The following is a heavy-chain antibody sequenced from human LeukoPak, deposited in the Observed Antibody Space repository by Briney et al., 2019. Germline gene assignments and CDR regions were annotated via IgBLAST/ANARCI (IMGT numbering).Heavy chain of an antibody. Sequence: PGGSLRLSCAASGFIFSSYSMNWVRQAPGRGLEWISYIGLASGFTSYADSLKGRFTISSDTATNSLYLHMHSLRAEDTAVYYCARDHNWAFDYWGQGALVTVSS. CDR3: ARDHNWAFDY. CDR2: IGLASGFT. CDR1: GFIFSSYS. J-gene: IGHJ4*02. V-gene: IGHV3-21*05. D-gene: IGHD1-20*01.